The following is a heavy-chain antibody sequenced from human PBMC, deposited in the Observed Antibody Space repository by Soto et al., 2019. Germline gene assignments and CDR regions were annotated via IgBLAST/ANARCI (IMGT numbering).Heavy chain of an antibody. CDR1: GFTFSSYA. V-gene: IGHV3-23*01. D-gene: IGHD2-2*01. CDR2: ISGSGGST. Sequence: EVQLLESGGGLVQPGGSLRLSCAASGFTFSSYAMSWVRQAPGKGLEWVSAISGSGGSTYYADSVKGRFTISRDNSKNTLYLQMNSLRADDTAVYYCAKGRCISTSCYYYYYYGMDVWGQGTTVTVSS. CDR3: AKGRCISTSCYYYYYYGMDV. J-gene: IGHJ6*02.